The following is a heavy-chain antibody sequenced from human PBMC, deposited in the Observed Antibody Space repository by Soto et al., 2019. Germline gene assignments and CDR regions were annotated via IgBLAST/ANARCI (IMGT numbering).Heavy chain of an antibody. CDR3: VRGKVGTNPNWLDP. V-gene: IGHV3-66*01. CDR2: IYLSGST. CDR1: GFSVSSSY. D-gene: IGHD2-21*02. Sequence: EVQLVESGGGLVQPGGSLRLSCAASGFSVSSSYLYWVRQAPGKGLEWVSSIYLSGSTYYTDSVKGRFSISRDNSKNTLYLPMNSLGAEYTAIYYCVRGKVGTNPNWLDPWGQGSLVTVSS. J-gene: IGHJ5*02.